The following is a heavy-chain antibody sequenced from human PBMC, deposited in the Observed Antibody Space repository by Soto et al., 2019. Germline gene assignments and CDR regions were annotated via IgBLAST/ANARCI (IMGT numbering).Heavy chain of an antibody. CDR1: GLSITDSEMG. Sequence: QVTLKESGPALVKPTETLTLRCTVSGLSITDSEMGVSWIRQPPGQPLEWLAHIDSSGEKSYRTFLKSRLTISKETSTSRIVLTMTNTDPADTATYYCARRRLAVAVSPWFDPWGQGIPVTVSS. D-gene: IGHD6-19*01. CDR3: ARRRLAVAVSPWFDP. J-gene: IGHJ5*02. V-gene: IGHV2-26*01. CDR2: IDSSGEK.